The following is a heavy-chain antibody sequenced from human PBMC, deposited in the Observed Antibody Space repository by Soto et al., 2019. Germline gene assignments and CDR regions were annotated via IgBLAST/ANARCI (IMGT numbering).Heavy chain of an antibody. J-gene: IGHJ5*02. CDR1: GGSISSGGYY. CDR3: ARGIDDYVWGSYRENKEVFDP. V-gene: IGHV4-31*03. Sequence: SETLSLTCTVSGGSISSGGYYWSWIRQHPGKGLEWIGYIYYSGSTYYNPSLKGRVTISVDTSKNQFSLKLSSVTAADTAVYYCARGIDDYVWGSYRENKEVFDPWGQGTLVTVSS. D-gene: IGHD3-16*02. CDR2: IYYSGST.